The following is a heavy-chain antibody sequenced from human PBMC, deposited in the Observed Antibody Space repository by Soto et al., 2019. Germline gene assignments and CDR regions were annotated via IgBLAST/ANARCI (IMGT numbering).Heavy chain of an antibody. J-gene: IGHJ6*02. D-gene: IGHD3-16*02. CDR1: GDTDTNYV. CDR3: EAEMTFGKLSVV. CDR2: IFPKFGTT. Sequence: QVQLVQSGAEVKKPGSSVKVSCKASGDTDTNYVISWVRQAPGQGLEWMGGIFPKFGTTYSAQKLQDRLTSTADESTATVYSQLSSLRLDDTAVYYCEAEMTFGKLSVVWGQGTTVTVSS. V-gene: IGHV1-69*01.